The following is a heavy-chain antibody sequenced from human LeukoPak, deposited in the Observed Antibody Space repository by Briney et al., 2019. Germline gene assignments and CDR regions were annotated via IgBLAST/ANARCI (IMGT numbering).Heavy chain of an antibody. Sequence: GGSLRLSCAASGFTFSSYGMSWVRQAPGKGLEWVSAISATGGTTYYADSVKGRFTISRDNAKNSLYLQMNSLRAEDTAVYYCARDRAYYDGSGYTDWGQGTLVTVSS. CDR2: ISATGGTT. CDR1: GFTFSSYG. CDR3: ARDRAYYDGSGYTD. J-gene: IGHJ4*02. D-gene: IGHD3-22*01. V-gene: IGHV3-23*01.